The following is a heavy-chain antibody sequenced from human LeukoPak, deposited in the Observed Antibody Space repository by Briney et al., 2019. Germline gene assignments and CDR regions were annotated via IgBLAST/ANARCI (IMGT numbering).Heavy chain of an antibody. CDR3: ARAGYSDGLPYN. J-gene: IGHJ4*02. V-gene: IGHV1-24*01. CDR1: GYTLTGLS. CDR2: FDPEDGET. Sequence: ASVKVSCKVSGYTLTGLSMHWVRQAPGKGLEWMGGFDPEDGETIYAQKFQGRVTMTTDTSTSTAYMERRRLRSDDTAVYYCARAGYSDGLPYNWGQGTLVTVSS. D-gene: IGHD5-18*01.